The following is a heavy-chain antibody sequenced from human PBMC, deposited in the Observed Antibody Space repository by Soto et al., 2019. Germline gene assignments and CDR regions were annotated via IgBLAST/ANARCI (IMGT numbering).Heavy chain of an antibody. Sequence: EVQLVDSGGGLVTAGGSLRLSCAASGFTFSTYSMNWVRQAPGKGLEWVSSISNYNNYIYYADSVKGRFTISRDNAKNSLYLQMNSLRAEDTAVYYCAREAVVGVIAGWFDPWGQGTLVTVSS. J-gene: IGHJ5*02. CDR2: ISNYNNYI. D-gene: IGHD3-3*01. CDR3: AREAVVGVIAGWFDP. CDR1: GFTFSTYS. V-gene: IGHV3-21*01.